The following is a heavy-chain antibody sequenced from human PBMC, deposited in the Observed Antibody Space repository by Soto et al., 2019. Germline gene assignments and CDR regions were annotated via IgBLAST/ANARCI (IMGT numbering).Heavy chain of an antibody. V-gene: IGHV3-21*01. CDR1: GFTFSSYS. J-gene: IGHJ5*02. Sequence: GGSLRLSCAASGFTFSSYSMNWVRQAPGKGLEWVSSISSSSSYIYYADSVKGRFTISRDNAKNSLYLQMNSLRAEDRAVYYCARDYYYGSGSYYSWFDPWGQGTLVTVSS. CDR3: ARDYYYGSGSYYSWFDP. D-gene: IGHD3-10*01. CDR2: ISSSSSYI.